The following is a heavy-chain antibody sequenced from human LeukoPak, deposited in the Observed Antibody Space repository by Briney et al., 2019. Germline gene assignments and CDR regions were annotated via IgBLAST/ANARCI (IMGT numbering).Heavy chain of an antibody. Sequence: PSETLSLTCTVSGGSINSGSYYWSWIRPPAGKGLEWIGRIYTSGSTNYNPSLKRRVTTSVDTSNNQFSLKLSSVTAAATAEYYCATGGEEFAYWGQGNLVTVSA. J-gene: IGHJ4*02. CDR2: IYTSGST. D-gene: IGHD2-8*02. CDR1: GGSINSGSYY. V-gene: IGHV4-61*02. CDR3: ATGGEEFAY.